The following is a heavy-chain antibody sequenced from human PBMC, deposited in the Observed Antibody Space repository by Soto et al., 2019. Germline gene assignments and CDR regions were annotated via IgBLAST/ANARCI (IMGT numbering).Heavy chain of an antibody. D-gene: IGHD6-6*01. CDR1: GYTLTELS. Sequence: RASVKVSCKVSGYTLTELSMHWVRQAPGKGPEWMGGFDPEDGETIYAQKFQGRVTMTEDTSTDTAYMELSSLRSEDTAVYYCATVSIAARPSHNWFDPWGQGTLVTVSS. CDR3: ATVSIAARPSHNWFDP. CDR2: FDPEDGET. V-gene: IGHV1-24*01. J-gene: IGHJ5*02.